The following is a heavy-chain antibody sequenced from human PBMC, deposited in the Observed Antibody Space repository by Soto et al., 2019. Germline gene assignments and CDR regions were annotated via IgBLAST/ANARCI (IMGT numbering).Heavy chain of an antibody. J-gene: IGHJ4*02. CDR3: TKLGFPYSSGYLFYY. D-gene: IGHD5-18*01. CDR1: GFTFSTYA. CDR2: ISASGGST. Sequence: EVQLLDSGGGLVQPGGSLRLSCAASGFTFSTYAMTWVRQAPGKGLEWVSAISASGGSTYYADSVKGRFTISRDNSKHTLYLQMHSLRVADPAVCYCTKLGFPYSSGYLFYYWGQGALVTSSS. V-gene: IGHV3-23*01.